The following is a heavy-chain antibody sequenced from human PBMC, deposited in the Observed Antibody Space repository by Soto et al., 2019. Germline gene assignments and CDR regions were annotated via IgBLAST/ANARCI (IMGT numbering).Heavy chain of an antibody. Sequence: QVQLVESGGGVVQPGRSLRLSCAASGFTFSSYAMHWVRQAPGKGLEWVAVISYDGSNKYYADSVKGRFTISRDNSKNRLYLQMNGLRDEDTAVYYCARVCQRSPSSSSYFDYWGQGTLVTVSS. D-gene: IGHD2-15*01. V-gene: IGHV3-30*04. CDR3: ARVCQRSPSSSSYFDY. CDR2: ISYDGSNK. CDR1: GFTFSSYA. J-gene: IGHJ4*02.